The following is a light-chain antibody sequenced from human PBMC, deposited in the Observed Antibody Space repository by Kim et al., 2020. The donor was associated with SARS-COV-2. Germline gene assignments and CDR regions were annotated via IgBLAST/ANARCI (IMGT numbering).Light chain of an antibody. V-gene: IGKV4-1*01. J-gene: IGKJ1*01. CDR1: QSLLNTYNNKTY. Sequence: RATINCKSSQSLLNTYNNKTYLAWYQQRPGQPPKLLIYWASTRESGVPDRFSGSGSETDFTLTINSLQSEDVAVYFCQQFYITWTFGQGTKVDIK. CDR3: QQFYITWT. CDR2: WAS.